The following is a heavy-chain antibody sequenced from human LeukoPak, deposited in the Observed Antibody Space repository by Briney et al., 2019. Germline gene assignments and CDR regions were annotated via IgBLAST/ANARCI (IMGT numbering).Heavy chain of an antibody. CDR2: IKQDGSEK. D-gene: IGHD6-6*01. CDR1: GGSISSHY. Sequence: PSETLSLTCTVSGGSISSHYWSWIRQPPGKGLEWVANIKQDGSEKYYVDSVKGRFTISRDNAKNSLYLQMNSLRAEDTAVYYCARSPPIAARDLDYWGQGTLVTVSS. V-gene: IGHV3-7*01. CDR3: ARSPPIAARDLDY. J-gene: IGHJ4*02.